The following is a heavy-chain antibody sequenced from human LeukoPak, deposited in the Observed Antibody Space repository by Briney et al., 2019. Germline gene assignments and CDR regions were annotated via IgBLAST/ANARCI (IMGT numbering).Heavy chain of an antibody. V-gene: IGHV3-15*01. CDR2: IKSKTDGGTT. CDR1: GFTFINAW. J-gene: IGHJ4*02. CDR3: ARGPSGYHNT. D-gene: IGHD5-12*01. Sequence: GGSLRLSCAGSGFTFINAWMSWVRQAPGKGLEWVGRIKSKTDGGTTDYAAPVKDRFTISRDDSKNTLYLQMNSLRAEDTAVYYCARGPSGYHNTGGQGTLVTVSS.